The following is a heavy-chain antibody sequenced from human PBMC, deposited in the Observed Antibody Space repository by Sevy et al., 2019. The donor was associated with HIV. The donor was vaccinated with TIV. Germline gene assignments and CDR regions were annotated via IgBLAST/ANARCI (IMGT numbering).Heavy chain of an antibody. Sequence: SETLSLTCSVSGDSVSSDSYYWSSIRQPPGKALEWIAYISYSGSTSYNPSLKSRVTMSVDTSKNQFSLKLSSVTAADTTVCYCARLGPRSWSFSVPAAMEIDCWGQGTLVTVSS. CDR3: ARLGPRSWSFSVPAAMEIDC. J-gene: IGHJ4*02. CDR2: ISYSGST. D-gene: IGHD2-2*01. CDR1: GDSVSSDSYY. V-gene: IGHV4-61*01.